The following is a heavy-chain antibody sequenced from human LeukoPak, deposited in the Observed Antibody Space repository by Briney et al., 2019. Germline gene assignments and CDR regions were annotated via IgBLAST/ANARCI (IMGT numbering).Heavy chain of an antibody. Sequence: PSETLSPTCAVSGASISNARYYWGWVRQPPGKGLEWIGSIYYSGSTYYNPSLKSRVTISVDTSKRQFSLKVGAVTAADTAVYYCARHYTPYTSGWNVGLDYWGQGTLVIASS. V-gene: IGHV4-39*01. J-gene: IGHJ4*02. CDR2: IYYSGST. CDR3: ARHYTPYTSGWNVGLDY. D-gene: IGHD6-19*01. CDR1: GASISNARYY.